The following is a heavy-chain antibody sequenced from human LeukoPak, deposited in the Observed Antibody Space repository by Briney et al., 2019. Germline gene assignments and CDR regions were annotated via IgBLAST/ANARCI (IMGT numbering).Heavy chain of an antibody. CDR1: GGSFSGYY. Sequence: PSETLPLTCAVYGGSFSGYYWSWIRQPPGKGLEWIGEINHSGSTNYNPSLKSRVTISVDTSKNQFSPKLSSVTAADTAVYYCARAPRYGDYVWFDPWGQGTLVTVSS. CDR2: INHSGST. CDR3: ARAPRYGDYVWFDP. V-gene: IGHV4-34*01. J-gene: IGHJ5*02. D-gene: IGHD4-17*01.